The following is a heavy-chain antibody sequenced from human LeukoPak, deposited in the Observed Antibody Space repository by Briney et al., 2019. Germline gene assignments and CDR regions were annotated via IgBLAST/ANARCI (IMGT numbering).Heavy chain of an antibody. CDR2: IIPIFGTA. CDR3: ARDVMQATALLDPHGSGSYSWFDP. CDR1: GGTFSSYA. V-gene: IGHV1-69*13. J-gene: IGHJ5*02. D-gene: IGHD3-10*01. Sequence: GASVKVSCKASGGTFSSYAISWVRQAPGQGLEWMGGIIPIFGTANYAQKFQGRVTITADESTSTAYMELSSLRSEDTAVYYCARDVMQATALLDPHGSGSYSWFDPWGQGTLVTVSS.